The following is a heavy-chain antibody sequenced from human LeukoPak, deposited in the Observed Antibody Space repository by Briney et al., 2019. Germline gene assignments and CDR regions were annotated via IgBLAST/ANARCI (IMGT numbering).Heavy chain of an antibody. CDR3: VKDTHYYGAGWFFDS. D-gene: IGHD4-17*01. V-gene: IGHV3-53*05. CDR2: LYRGGTS. Sequence: GGSLRLSCAASGFTVSTNYMSWVRQAPGKGLEWVSVLYRGGTSYYTDSVKGRFTISRDNSKNTLYLQMSSLRTEDTAMYYCVKDTHYYGAGWFFDSWGQGTLVTVSS. CDR1: GFTVSTNY. J-gene: IGHJ4*02.